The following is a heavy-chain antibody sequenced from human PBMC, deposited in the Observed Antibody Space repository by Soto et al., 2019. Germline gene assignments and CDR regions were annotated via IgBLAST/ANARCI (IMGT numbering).Heavy chain of an antibody. CDR1: GGSISSGGYY. J-gene: IGHJ4*02. Sequence: QVQLQESGPGLVKPSQTLSLTCTVSGGSISSGGYYWSWIRQHPGKGLEWIGYIYYSGSTYYNPSLKSRVTISVDPSKNQFSLKLSSVTAADTAVYYCARESVVVSPVFDYWGQGTLVTVSS. V-gene: IGHV4-31*03. D-gene: IGHD2-21*01. CDR2: IYYSGST. CDR3: ARESVVVSPVFDY.